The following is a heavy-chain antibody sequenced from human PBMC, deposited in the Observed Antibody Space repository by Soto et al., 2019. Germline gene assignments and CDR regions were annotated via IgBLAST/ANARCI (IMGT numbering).Heavy chain of an antibody. CDR2: IWHTGRP. CDR1: GDSHTYNHW. Sequence: QLQLRESGPGLVQPSGTLSLTCDVSGDSHTYNHWWSWVRQAPGKGLEWIGEIWHTGRPNYNPSLMGRVAISIDTSKNQFSLKLSSVTAADTAVYYCVRDSRTGCSSINCYMHWGQGTLVTVSS. CDR3: VRDSRTGCSSINCYMH. V-gene: IGHV4-4*02. D-gene: IGHD2-15*01. J-gene: IGHJ4*02.